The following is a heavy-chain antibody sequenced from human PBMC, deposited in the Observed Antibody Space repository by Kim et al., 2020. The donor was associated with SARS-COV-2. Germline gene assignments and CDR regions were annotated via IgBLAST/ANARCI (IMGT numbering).Heavy chain of an antibody. CDR3: ARGQYGSGSYYNGPDAFDI. J-gene: IGHJ3*02. Sequence: GWSLRLSCAASGFTFSSYAMHWVRQAPGKGLEWVAVISYDGSNKYYADSVKGRFTISRDNSKNTLYLQMNSLRAEDTAVYYCARGQYGSGSYYNGPDAFDIWGQGTMVTVSS. CDR1: GFTFSSYA. D-gene: IGHD3-10*01. V-gene: IGHV3-30*04. CDR2: ISYDGSNK.